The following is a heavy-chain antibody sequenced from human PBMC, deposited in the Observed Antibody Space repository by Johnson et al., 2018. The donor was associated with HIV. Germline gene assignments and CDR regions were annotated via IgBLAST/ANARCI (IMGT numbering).Heavy chain of an antibody. CDR3: VRVHIYCSGGSCYHLEHPLI. V-gene: IGHV3-9*01. CDR2: IGWNGLTI. D-gene: IGHD2-15*01. Sequence: VQLVESGGGLVQPGGSLRLSCAASGFSFDDYAMHWVRQVPGKGLEWVAGIGWNGLTIGYVDSVKGRFTISRNAATNSLYLRMDSLRTDDTAFYYCVRVHIYCSGGSCYHLEHPLIWGQGTMVTVSS. CDR1: GFSFDDYA. J-gene: IGHJ3*02.